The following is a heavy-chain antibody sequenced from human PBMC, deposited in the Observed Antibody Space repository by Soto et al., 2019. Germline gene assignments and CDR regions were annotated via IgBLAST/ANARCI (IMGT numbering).Heavy chain of an antibody. D-gene: IGHD5-18*01. CDR2: ISYDGSNK. CDR3: ARVLSAYSYGPTDY. Sequence: QPGGSLRLSCAVSGFTFSTYAMHWVRQAPGKGLEWVAIISYDGSNKYYADSVKGRFTISRDNSKNTLYLQMNSLRAEDTAVYYCARVLSAYSYGPTDYWGQGTLVTVSS. J-gene: IGHJ4*02. V-gene: IGHV3-30-3*01. CDR1: GFTFSTYA.